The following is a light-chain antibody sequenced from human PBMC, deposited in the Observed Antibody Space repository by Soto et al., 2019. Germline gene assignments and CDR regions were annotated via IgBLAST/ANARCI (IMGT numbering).Light chain of an antibody. CDR2: GAS. J-gene: IGKJ4*01. CDR1: QSVRSN. CDR3: QQYTSWPLT. V-gene: IGKV3-15*01. Sequence: MWLSTARLSVSSGKSVDLSGRASQSVRSNSAWYQQKPGQVPRLLFYGASTRATGVPARFSGSGYETEFTRPSCSLQSEDFAVYYCQQYTSWPLTFGGGTKVAIK.